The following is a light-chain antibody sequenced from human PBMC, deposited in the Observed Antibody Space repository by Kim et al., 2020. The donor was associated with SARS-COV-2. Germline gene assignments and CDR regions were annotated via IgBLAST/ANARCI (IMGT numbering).Light chain of an antibody. CDR2: QHT. J-gene: IGLJ3*02. Sequence: SYELTQPPSVSVSPGQTASITCSGSKLGDKYAYWYQKKPGQSPILVIYQHTKRPSGISQRFSGSSFGNTATLTISRAQTMDEADYYCRAWDSSTAVFGGGTQLTVL. V-gene: IGLV3-1*01. CDR1: KLGDKY. CDR3: RAWDSSTAV.